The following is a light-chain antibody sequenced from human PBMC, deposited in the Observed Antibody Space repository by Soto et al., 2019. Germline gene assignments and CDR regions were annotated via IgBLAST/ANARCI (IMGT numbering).Light chain of an antibody. J-gene: IGLJ1*01. Sequence: QAVVTQPPSASGTPGRRVTISCSGSSSNIGSNTVNWYQQLPGTAPKLLIYSNNQRPSGVPDRFSGSKSGTSASLAISGLQSEDEADYYCAAWYDSLNAYVFGTGTKLTVL. CDR3: AAWYDSLNAYV. V-gene: IGLV1-44*01. CDR2: SNN. CDR1: SSNIGSNT.